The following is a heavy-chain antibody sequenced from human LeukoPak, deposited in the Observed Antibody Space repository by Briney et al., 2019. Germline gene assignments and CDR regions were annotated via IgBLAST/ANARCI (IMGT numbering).Heavy chain of an antibody. V-gene: IGHV3-7*04. Sequence: GGSLRLSCAASGVMFPSYWMTWVRQAPGKGLEWVANMKQDGSEKYYVDSVKGRLTISRDNAKNSVYLQMNSLRAEDTAVYYCARAATYYYDSSGYYPYAFDIWGQGTMVTVSS. J-gene: IGHJ3*02. CDR2: MKQDGSEK. CDR3: ARAATYYYDSSGYYPYAFDI. D-gene: IGHD3-22*01. CDR1: GVMFPSYW.